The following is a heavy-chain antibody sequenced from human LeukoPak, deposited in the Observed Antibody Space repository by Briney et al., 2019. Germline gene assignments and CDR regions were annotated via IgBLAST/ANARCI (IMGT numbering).Heavy chain of an antibody. CDR3: ARGQGAAGGAEIDY. CDR2: INHSGST. D-gene: IGHD6-13*01. Sequence: PSETLSLTCTVYGGSFSGYYRSWIRQPPGKGLEWIGEINHSGSTNYNPSLKSRVTISVDTSKNQFSLNMNSVTAADTAVFYCARGQGAAGGAEIDYWGQGTLVTVSS. V-gene: IGHV4-34*01. CDR1: GGSFSGYY. J-gene: IGHJ4*02.